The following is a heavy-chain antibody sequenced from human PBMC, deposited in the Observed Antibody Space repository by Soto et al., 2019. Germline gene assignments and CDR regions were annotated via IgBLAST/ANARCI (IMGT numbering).Heavy chain of an antibody. J-gene: IGHJ4*02. V-gene: IGHV2-70*11. CDR1: GFSLSTSGMC. CDR2: IDWDDDK. CDR3: ARIHYDSSGSLFDY. D-gene: IGHD3-22*01. Sequence: GSGPTLVNPTQTLTLTCTFSGFSLSTSGMCVSWIRQPPGKALEWLARIDWDDDKYYSTSLKTRLTISKDTSKDQVVLTMTNMDPVDTATYYCARIHYDSSGSLFDYWGQGTLVTVSS.